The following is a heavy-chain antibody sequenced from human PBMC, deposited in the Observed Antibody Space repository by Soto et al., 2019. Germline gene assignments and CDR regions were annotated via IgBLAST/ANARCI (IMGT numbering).Heavy chain of an antibody. CDR3: ARDLAAVPRAFDY. CDR2: VYYTGTT. V-gene: IGHV4-59*01. D-gene: IGHD6-13*01. J-gene: IGHJ4*02. CDR1: GGSISSYF. Sequence: SETLSLTCTVTGGSISSYFYIWVRQPPGKGLEWIGSVYYTGTTDYNPSLKSRVTISVDTSKTQFSLNLRSVTAADTAVYYCARDLAAVPRAFDYWGRGTLVTVSS.